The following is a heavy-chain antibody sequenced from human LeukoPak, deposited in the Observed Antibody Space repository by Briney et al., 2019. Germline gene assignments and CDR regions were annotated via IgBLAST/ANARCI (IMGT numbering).Heavy chain of an antibody. V-gene: IGHV4-39*07. CDR1: GGSISSYY. Sequence: SETLSLTCTVSGGSISSYYWGWIRQPPGKGLEWIGSIYYSGSTYYNPSLKSRVTISVDTSKNQFSLKLSSVTAADTAVYYCARERGFGDYSLGAFDIWGQGTMVTVSS. D-gene: IGHD4-17*01. J-gene: IGHJ3*02. CDR2: IYYSGST. CDR3: ARERGFGDYSLGAFDI.